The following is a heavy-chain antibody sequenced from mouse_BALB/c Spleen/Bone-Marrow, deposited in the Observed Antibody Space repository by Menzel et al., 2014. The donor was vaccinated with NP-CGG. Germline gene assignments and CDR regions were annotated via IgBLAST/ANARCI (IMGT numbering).Heavy chain of an antibody. V-gene: IGHV3-6*02. J-gene: IGHJ4*01. CDR1: GFSITSGFY. D-gene: IGHD1-1*01. CDR2: ISYDGSN. CDR3: AREGYYGSDAMEY. Sequence: DSGPGLVKPSQSLSHTCSATGFSITSGFYWNWIRQFPGDKLEWMGYISYDGSNNYNPSLKNRISVTRDTSKNQFFLKLNSVTTEDTATYYCAREGYYGSDAMEYWGQGTSVTVSS.